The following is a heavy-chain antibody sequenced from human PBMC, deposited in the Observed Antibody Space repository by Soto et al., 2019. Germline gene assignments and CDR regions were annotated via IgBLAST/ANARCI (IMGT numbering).Heavy chain of an antibody. D-gene: IGHD3-10*01. CDR3: ARDIITVIGGDIYYYFGMDV. Sequence: SETLSRTCEVNGGSFREYYWIWIRQSPGKGLEWIGEINQSGTTHYNPSLKSRVRISIDKSKNQFSLNLTSVTAADTATYYCARDIITVIGGDIYYYFGMDVWGQGTTVTVSS. CDR1: GGSFREYY. J-gene: IGHJ6*02. CDR2: INQSGTT. V-gene: IGHV4-34*01.